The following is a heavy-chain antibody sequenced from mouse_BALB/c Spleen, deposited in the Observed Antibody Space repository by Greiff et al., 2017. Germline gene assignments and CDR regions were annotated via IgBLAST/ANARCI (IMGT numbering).Heavy chain of an antibody. CDR2: INPYNDGT. J-gene: IGHJ1*01. CDR1: GYTFTSYV. CDR3: ARSGGYGYFDV. V-gene: IGHV1-14*01. Sequence: LVESGPELVKPGASVKMSCKASGYTFTSYVMHWVKQKPGQGLEWIGYINPYNDGTKYNEKFKGKATLTSDKSSSTAYMELSSLTSEDSAVYYCARSGGYGYFDVWGAGTTVTVSS.